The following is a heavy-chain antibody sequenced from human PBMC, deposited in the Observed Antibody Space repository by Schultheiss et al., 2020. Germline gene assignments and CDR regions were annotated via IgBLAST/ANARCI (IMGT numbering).Heavy chain of an antibody. D-gene: IGHD3-10*01. V-gene: IGHV3-23*01. J-gene: IGHJ4*02. CDR1: GFTFSSYA. CDR2: ISGSGGTT. CDR3: AKGRYGSGSPFDY. Sequence: GGSLRLSCAASGFTFSSYAMSWVRQAPGKGLEWVSIISGSGGTTYYADSVKGRFTISRDNSKNTLYLQMNSLRAEDTAVYYCAKGRYGSGSPFDYWGQGTLVTVSS.